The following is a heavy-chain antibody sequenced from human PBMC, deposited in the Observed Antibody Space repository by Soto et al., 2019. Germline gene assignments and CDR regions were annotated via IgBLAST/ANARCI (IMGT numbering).Heavy chain of an antibody. J-gene: IGHJ5*02. CDR1: GFTFSSYG. Sequence: PGGSLRLSCAASGFTFSSYGMHWVRQAPGKGLEWVAVISYDGSNKYYADSVKGRFTISRDNAKNSVFLQMNSLRAEDTAVYYCARGPTHIAGTGVGWFDTWGQGTLVTVSS. CDR2: ISYDGSNK. V-gene: IGHV3-30*03. D-gene: IGHD6-19*01. CDR3: ARGPTHIAGTGVGWFDT.